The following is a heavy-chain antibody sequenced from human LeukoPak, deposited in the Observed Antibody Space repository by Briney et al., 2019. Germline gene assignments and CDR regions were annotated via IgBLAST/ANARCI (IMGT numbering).Heavy chain of an antibody. V-gene: IGHV3-21*01. CDR3: ARRLVAPYYYYYYMDV. Sequence: GGSLRLSCAASGFTFSSHSMNWVRQAPGKGLEWVSSISSSSSYIYYADSVKGRFTISRDNAKNSLYLQMNSLRAEDTAVYYCARRLVAPYYYYYYMDVWGKGTTVTVSS. CDR1: GFTFSSHS. CDR2: ISSSSSYI. D-gene: IGHD2-15*01. J-gene: IGHJ6*03.